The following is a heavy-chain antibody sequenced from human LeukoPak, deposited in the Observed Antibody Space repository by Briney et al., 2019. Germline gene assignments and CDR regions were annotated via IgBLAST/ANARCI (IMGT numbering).Heavy chain of an antibody. CDR3: ARFELADAFDI. V-gene: IGHV4-30-4*08. CDR2: IYYSGST. Sequence: SQTLSLTCTVSGGSISSGDYYWSWIRQPPGKGLEWIGYIYYSGSTYYNPSLKSRVTITVDTSKNQFSLKLSSVTAADTAVYYCARFELADAFDIWGHGTMVTVSS. D-gene: IGHD6-13*01. J-gene: IGHJ3*02. CDR1: GGSISSGDYY.